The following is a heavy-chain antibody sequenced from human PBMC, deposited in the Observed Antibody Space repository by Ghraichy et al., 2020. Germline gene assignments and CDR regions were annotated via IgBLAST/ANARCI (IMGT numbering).Heavy chain of an antibody. V-gene: IGHV4-38-2*02. CDR1: GDSINSASCY. J-gene: IGHJ3*02. D-gene: IGHD3-22*01. CDR2: ISQTGRS. Sequence: ETLSLTCTVSGDSINSASCYWGWLRQPQPPGKGLEWIATISQTGRSYYNPSLWSRVSISIDASDQFSLKLGSVTAADTAVFYCARDCNYYDSAGYSKRAFDIWGLGTMVTVSS. CDR3: ARDCNYYDSAGYSKRAFDI.